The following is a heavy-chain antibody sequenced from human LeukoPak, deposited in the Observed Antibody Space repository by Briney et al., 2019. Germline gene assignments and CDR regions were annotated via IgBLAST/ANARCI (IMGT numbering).Heavy chain of an antibody. CDR1: GYTFTGYY. D-gene: IGHD3-10*01. CDR3: ARDRVSHVRGILRGVFDY. Sequence: ASVKVSCKASGYTFTGYYMHWVRQAPGQGLEWMGWINPNSGGTNYAQKFQGRVTMTRDTSINTACMDLNRLKPDDTAMYYCARDRVSHVRGILRGVFDYWGQGPLITVSS. J-gene: IGHJ4*02. V-gene: IGHV1-2*02. CDR2: INPNSGGT.